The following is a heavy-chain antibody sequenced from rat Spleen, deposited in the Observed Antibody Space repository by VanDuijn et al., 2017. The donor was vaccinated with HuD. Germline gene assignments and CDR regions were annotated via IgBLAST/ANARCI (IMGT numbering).Heavy chain of an antibody. CDR2: ISYDGSST. V-gene: IGHV5-7*01. CDR3: TRGPPFDH. D-gene: IGHD3-1*01. J-gene: IGHJ2*01. Sequence: EVHLVESGGGLVQPGRSLKLSCAASGFTFSDYNMAWVRQAPKKGLEWVATISYDGSSTFYRDSVKGRFTISRDIAKSILYLQMNSLGSEDTATYYCTRGPPFDHWGQGVMVTVSS. CDR1: GFTFSDYN.